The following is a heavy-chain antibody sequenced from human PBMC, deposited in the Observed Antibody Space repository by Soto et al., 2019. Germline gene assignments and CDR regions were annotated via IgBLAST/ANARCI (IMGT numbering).Heavy chain of an antibody. CDR2: ISGSGGST. CDR1: GFTFSSYA. V-gene: IGHV3-23*01. D-gene: IGHD6-13*01. J-gene: IGHJ4*02. Sequence: GGSLRLSCAASGFTFSSYAMSWVRQAPGKGLEWVSAISGSGGSTYYADSVKGRFPISRDKSKNTLYLQMNSLRAEDTAVYYCANTDPAFIAAPFNDYWGQGTLVTVSS. CDR3: ANTDPAFIAAPFNDY.